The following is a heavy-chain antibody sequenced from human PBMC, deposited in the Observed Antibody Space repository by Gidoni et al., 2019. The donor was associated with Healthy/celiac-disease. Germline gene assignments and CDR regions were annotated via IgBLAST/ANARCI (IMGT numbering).Heavy chain of an antibody. J-gene: IGHJ6*02. CDR3: ARDGRRDSSGLYYYYGMDV. Sequence: QVQLQQSGPGLVKPSQTLSLTCAISGDRVSSNSAAWNWIRQSPSRGLEWLGRTYYRSKWYNDYAVSVKSRITINPDTSKNQCSLQLNSVTPEDTAVYYCARDGRRDSSGLYYYYGMDVWGQGTTVTVSS. V-gene: IGHV6-1*01. CDR1: GDRVSSNSAA. D-gene: IGHD6-19*01. CDR2: TYYRSKWYN.